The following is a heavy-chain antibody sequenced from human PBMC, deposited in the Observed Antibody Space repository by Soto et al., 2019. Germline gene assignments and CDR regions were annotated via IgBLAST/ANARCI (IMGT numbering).Heavy chain of an antibody. J-gene: IGHJ4*02. CDR3: AKGVLEWLISDY. D-gene: IGHD3-3*01. Sequence: GGSLRLSCAASGFTFSSYGMHWVRQAPGKGLEWVAVIWYDGSNKYYADSVKGRFTISRDNSKNTLYLQMNSLRAEDTAVYYCAKGVLEWLISDYWGQGTLVTVSS. CDR1: GFTFSSYG. V-gene: IGHV3-33*06. CDR2: IWYDGSNK.